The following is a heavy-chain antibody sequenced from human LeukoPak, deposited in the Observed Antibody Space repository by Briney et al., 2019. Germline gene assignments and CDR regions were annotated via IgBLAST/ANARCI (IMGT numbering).Heavy chain of an antibody. V-gene: IGHV3-74*01. Sequence: GGSQRLSCAASGFTFSNYLMHWVRQAPGKGLEWVWRINDRATIISYADSVKCRFTISRENARNTLYLQMNSLTAEDTAVYYCVRDLILVWTPGDDFDHWGQGTLVTVS. D-gene: IGHD3-16*01. CDR2: INDRATII. CDR1: GFTFSNYL. J-gene: IGHJ4*02. CDR3: VRDLILVWTPGDDFDH.